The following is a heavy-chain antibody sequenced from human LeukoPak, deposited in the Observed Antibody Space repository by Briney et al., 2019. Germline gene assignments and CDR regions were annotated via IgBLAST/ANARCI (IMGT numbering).Heavy chain of an antibody. J-gene: IGHJ5*02. V-gene: IGHV1-2*02. CDR2: INPNKGGT. Sequence: ASVKVSCKASGYTFTGYYMHWVRQAPGQGLEGMGWINPNKGGTNYAQKFQGRVTMTRDTSISTAYMELSRLRSDDTAVYYCARDPPRITMVRGGFNWFDPWGQGTLVTVSS. CDR1: GYTFTGYY. CDR3: ARDPPRITMVRGGFNWFDP. D-gene: IGHD3-10*01.